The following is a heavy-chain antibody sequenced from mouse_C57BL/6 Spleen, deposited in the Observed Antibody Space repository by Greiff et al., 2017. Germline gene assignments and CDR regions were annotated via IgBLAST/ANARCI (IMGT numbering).Heavy chain of an antibody. J-gene: IGHJ4*01. CDR1: GYTFTDYE. V-gene: IGHV1-15*01. CDR2: IDPETGGT. Sequence: QVQLQQSGAELVRPGASVTLSCKASGYTFTDYEMHWVKQTPVHGLEWIGAIDPETGGTAYNQKFKGKAILTADKSSSTAYMELRSLTSEDSAVYYCTRSRAVVASDYYAMDYWGQGTSVTVSS. CDR3: TRSRAVVASDYYAMDY. D-gene: IGHD1-1*01.